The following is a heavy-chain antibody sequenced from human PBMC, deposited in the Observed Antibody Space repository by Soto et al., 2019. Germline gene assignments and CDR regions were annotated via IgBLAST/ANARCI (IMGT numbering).Heavy chain of an antibody. CDR3: AKDRGGVVVAATLSWFDP. CDR1: GFTFSSYA. CDR2: ISGSGGST. J-gene: IGHJ5*02. Sequence: EVQLLESGGGLVQPGGSLRLSCAASGFTFSSYAMSWVRQAPGKGLEWVSAISGSGGSTYYADSVKGRFTISRDNSKNPLYLHMNSRRADDTAVYYCAKDRGGVVVAATLSWFDPWGQGTLVTVSS. V-gene: IGHV3-23*01. D-gene: IGHD2-15*01.